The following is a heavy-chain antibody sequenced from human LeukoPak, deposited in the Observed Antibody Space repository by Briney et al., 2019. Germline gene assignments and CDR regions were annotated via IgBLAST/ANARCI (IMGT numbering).Heavy chain of an antibody. CDR2: IYYSGST. CDR3: ARDSSEYYYYGMDV. J-gene: IGHJ6*02. D-gene: IGHD2-2*01. Sequence: PSETLSLTCTVSGGSISSGGYYWSWIRQHPGKGLEWIGHIYYSGSTYYNPSLKSRLTISVDTSKNQFSLKLSSVTAADTAVYYCARDSSEYYYYGMDVWGQGTTVTVSS. V-gene: IGHV4-31*03. CDR1: GGSISSGGYY.